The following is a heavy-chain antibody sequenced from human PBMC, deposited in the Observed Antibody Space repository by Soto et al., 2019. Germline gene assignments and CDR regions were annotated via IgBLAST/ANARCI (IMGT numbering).Heavy chain of an antibody. CDR1: GGSISSYY. J-gene: IGHJ4*02. V-gene: IGHV4-34*01. Sequence: TSEILSLTCTVSGGSISSYYWSWIRQPPGKGLEWIGEINHSGNTNHNPSLKSRVTISVDTSKNQFSLKLSSVTAADTAMYYCARVGYCSGGTCSTPFDYWGQGTLVTVSS. CDR3: ARVGYCSGGTCSTPFDY. D-gene: IGHD2-15*01. CDR2: INHSGNT.